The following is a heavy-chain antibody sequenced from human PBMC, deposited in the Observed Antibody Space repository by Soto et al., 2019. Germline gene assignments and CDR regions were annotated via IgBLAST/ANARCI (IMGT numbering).Heavy chain of an antibody. CDR1: GFTFSSYA. V-gene: IGHV3-23*01. Sequence: GESLKISCAASGFTFSSYAMSWVRQAPGKGLEWVSAISGSGGSTYYADSVKGRFTISRDNSKNTLYLQMNSLRAEDTAVYYCAKDNERYSSSYYFDYWGQGTLVTVSS. CDR2: ISGSGGST. D-gene: IGHD6-6*01. J-gene: IGHJ4*02. CDR3: AKDNERYSSSYYFDY.